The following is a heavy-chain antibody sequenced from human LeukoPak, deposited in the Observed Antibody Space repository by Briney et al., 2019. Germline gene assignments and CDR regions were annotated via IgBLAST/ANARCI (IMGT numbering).Heavy chain of an antibody. V-gene: IGHV5-51*01. J-gene: IGHJ4*02. Sequence: GESLKISCKGSGYSFTSYWISWVRQMPAKGLEWMGIIYPDDSDTKYSPSFQGQVTISADKSTKTAYLQWTSLKASDTAMYYCASSQTDISRWGYFGFWGRGTLVTVSS. CDR3: ASSQTDISRWGYFGF. CDR1: GYSFTSYW. D-gene: IGHD5-24*01. CDR2: IYPDDSDT.